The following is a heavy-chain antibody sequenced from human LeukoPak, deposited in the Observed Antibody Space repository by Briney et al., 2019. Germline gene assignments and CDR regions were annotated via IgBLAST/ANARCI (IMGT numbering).Heavy chain of an antibody. J-gene: IGHJ3*02. V-gene: IGHV3-48*04. Sequence: GGSLRLSCAASGFTFSSYSMNWVRQAPGKGLEWVSYISSSGSTIYYADSVKGRFTISRDNAKNSLYLQMNSLRAEDTAVYYCARESIITDDAFDIWGQGTMVTVSS. CDR2: ISSSGSTI. CDR3: ARESIITDDAFDI. D-gene: IGHD3-22*01. CDR1: GFTFSSYS.